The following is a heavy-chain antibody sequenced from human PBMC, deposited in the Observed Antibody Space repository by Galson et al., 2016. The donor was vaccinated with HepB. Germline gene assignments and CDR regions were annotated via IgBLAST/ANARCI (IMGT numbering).Heavy chain of an antibody. D-gene: IGHD2-2*01. J-gene: IGHJ3*02. V-gene: IGHV2-70*10. CDR2: IDWDDDK. CDR1: GFSLSTSAMS. CDR3: ARPYCTSAGCDYDACDI. Sequence: PALVKPTQTLTLTCTLSGFSLSTSAMSVSWIRQPPGKALEWVARIDWDDDKYYSTSLRSRLTISKDTSNNQVVLTMTNMDSVDTATYYCARPYCTSAGCDYDACDIWGQGTMVTVSS.